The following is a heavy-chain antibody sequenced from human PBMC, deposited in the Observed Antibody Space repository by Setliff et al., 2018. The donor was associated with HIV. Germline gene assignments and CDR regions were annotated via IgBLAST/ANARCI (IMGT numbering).Heavy chain of an antibody. CDR2: IYISGTT. J-gene: IGHJ4*02. CDR3: ARGLSFYDPGGFDY. V-gene: IGHV4-4*09. Sequence: PSETLSLTCTVSGGSISTSYWNWIRQPPGKGLEWIAYIYISGTTNYNPSLKSRVTISLDTSRNQFSLKLYSVTAADTAVYYCARGLSFYDPGGFDYWGQGTLVTAPQ. D-gene: IGHD3-22*01. CDR1: GGSISTSY.